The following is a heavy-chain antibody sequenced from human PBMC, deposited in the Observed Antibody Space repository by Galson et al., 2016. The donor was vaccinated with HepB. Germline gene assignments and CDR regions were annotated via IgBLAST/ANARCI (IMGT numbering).Heavy chain of an antibody. CDR2: IHPRDSDT. CDR1: GYTFTNYW. J-gene: IGHJ3*02. V-gene: IGHV5-51*01. Sequence: QSGAEVKKPGESLKISCKGSGYTFTNYWVGWLRQMPGKGLEWMGIIHPRDSDTRYSPSFQGQVSISADKSISSVYLQWSSLKAADTAVYYCAGWTVYDANDYGRVWGQDGFDIWGQGTMVTVSS. D-gene: IGHD3-16*01. CDR3: AGWTVYDANDYGRVWGQDGFDI.